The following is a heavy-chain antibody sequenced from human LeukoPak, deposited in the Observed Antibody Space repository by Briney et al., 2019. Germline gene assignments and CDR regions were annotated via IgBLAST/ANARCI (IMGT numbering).Heavy chain of an antibody. J-gene: IGHJ4*02. CDR2: IKQDGGEK. D-gene: IGHD6-19*01. CDR1: GFTFSTYL. Sequence: PGGSLRLSCAASGFTFSTYLMTWVRQAPGKGLEWVANIKQDGGEKYYVDSVKGRFTISRDNDKNSLYLQMNSLRAEDTAVYYCARSPGSGWAPLDYWGQGTLVTVSS. V-gene: IGHV3-7*05. CDR3: ARSPGSGWAPLDY.